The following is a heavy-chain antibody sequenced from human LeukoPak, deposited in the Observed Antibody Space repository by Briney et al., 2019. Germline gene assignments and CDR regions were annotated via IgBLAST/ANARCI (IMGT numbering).Heavy chain of an antibody. V-gene: IGHV4-61*02. Sequence: PSQTLSLTCTVSGVSIISDRHHWTWIRQPAGKALEWIRRIYSSGSTNYNPSLRARLTISLDRSKNQFSLNLNSVTAADTAVYFCARTVLPYGDMNWLDPWGQGLLVTVSS. CDR1: GVSIISDRHH. D-gene: IGHD4-17*01. CDR2: IYSSGST. J-gene: IGHJ5*02. CDR3: ARTVLPYGDMNWLDP.